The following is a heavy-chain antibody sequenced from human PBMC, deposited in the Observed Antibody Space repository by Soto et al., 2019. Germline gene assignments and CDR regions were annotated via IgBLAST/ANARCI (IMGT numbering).Heavy chain of an antibody. D-gene: IGHD3-9*01. Sequence: EVQLVESGGGLVQPGGSLRLSCVVSGFTFSSYNMNWVRRAPGKGLEWVSYISSSGIAIYADSVKGRFTISRDNAKNSLYLQMNSLRAEDTAVYYCARETTTITIADYWGQGTLVTVSS. CDR1: GFTFSSYN. V-gene: IGHV3-48*01. J-gene: IGHJ4*02. CDR3: ARETTTITIADY. CDR2: ISSSGIAI.